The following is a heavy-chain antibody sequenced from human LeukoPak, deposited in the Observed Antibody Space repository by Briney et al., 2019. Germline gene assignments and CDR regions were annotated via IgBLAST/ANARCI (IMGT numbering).Heavy chain of an antibody. CDR3: ASSPSSALDY. D-gene: IGHD6-25*01. Sequence: GASVKVSCKASGYTFTGYYIHWVRQAPGQGLEWMGIINPSGGSTSYAQKFQGRVTMTRDTSTSTVYMELSSLRSEDTAVYYCASSPSSALDYWGQGTLVTVSS. CDR1: GYTFTGYY. V-gene: IGHV1-46*01. J-gene: IGHJ4*02. CDR2: INPSGGST.